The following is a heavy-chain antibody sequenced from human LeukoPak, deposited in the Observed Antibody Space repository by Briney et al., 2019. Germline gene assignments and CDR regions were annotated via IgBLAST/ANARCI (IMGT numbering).Heavy chain of an antibody. CDR2: IYPGDSDT. D-gene: IGHD2-2*01. V-gene: IGHV5-51*01. CDR3: AKGYCSSTSCYVAFDI. J-gene: IGHJ3*02. Sequence: GESLKISCKGSGYSFTSYWIGWVRQMPGKGLEWMGIIYPGDSDTRYSPSFQGQVTISADKSISTAYLQWSSLKASDTAMYYCAKGYCSSTSCYVAFDIWGQGTMVTVSS. CDR1: GYSFTSYW.